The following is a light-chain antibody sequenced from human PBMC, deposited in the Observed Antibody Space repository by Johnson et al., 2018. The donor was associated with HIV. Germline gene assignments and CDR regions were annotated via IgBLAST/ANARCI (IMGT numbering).Light chain of an antibody. CDR1: SSNIGNNY. Sequence: QSVLTQPPSVSAAPGQKVTISCSGSSSNIGNNYVSWYQQLPGTAPKLLIYDNNKRPSGIPDRFSGSKSGTSATLGITGLLTGDEAEYYCGTWDSSLSAVYVFGTGTKVTVL. J-gene: IGLJ1*01. V-gene: IGLV1-51*01. CDR2: DNN. CDR3: GTWDSSLSAVYV.